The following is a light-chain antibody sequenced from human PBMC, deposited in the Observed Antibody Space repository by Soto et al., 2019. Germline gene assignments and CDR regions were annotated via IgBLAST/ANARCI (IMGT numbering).Light chain of an antibody. J-gene: IGKJ3*01. Sequence: ERVMTQSPATLSVSPGERATLSCRASQSVGSNLAWYQQKPGQAPRLLIFGASSRATGVPARFSGSGSGTEFTLTINSLQSEDFAVYFCQQYDNLPLXFGPGNKVDI. V-gene: IGKV3-15*01. CDR3: QQYDNLPLX. CDR2: GAS. CDR1: QSVGSN.